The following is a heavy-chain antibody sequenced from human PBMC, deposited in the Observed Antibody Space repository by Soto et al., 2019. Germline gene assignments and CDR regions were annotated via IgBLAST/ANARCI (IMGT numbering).Heavy chain of an antibody. CDR1: GFTFDYYA. CDR3: AKDGVLTELRPGRHYYYGMDV. D-gene: IGHD1-7*01. CDR2: ISWNSGSI. Sequence: QTGGSLRLSCAASGFTFDYYAMHWVRQAPGKGLEWVSGISWNSGSIGYADSVKGRFTISRDNAKNSLYLQMNSLRAEDTALYYCAKDGVLTELRPGRHYYYGMDVWGQGTTVTVSS. J-gene: IGHJ6*02. V-gene: IGHV3-9*01.